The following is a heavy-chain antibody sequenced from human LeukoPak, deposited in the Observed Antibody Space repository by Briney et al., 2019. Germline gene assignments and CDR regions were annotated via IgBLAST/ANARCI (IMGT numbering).Heavy chain of an antibody. D-gene: IGHD3-16*01. CDR2: ITRDGSST. J-gene: IGHJ6*04. CDR1: GFTFSSSW. CDR3: ARDPGYESWSPFWGGMDV. V-gene: IGHV3-74*01. Sequence: GGSLRLSCAASGFTFSSSWMHWVRQAPGKGLVWVSRITRDGSSTTYADSVKGRFTPSRDNAKNTLYLQMDSLRDDDTAVYYCARDPGYESWSPFWGGMDVWGNGTTVIVSS.